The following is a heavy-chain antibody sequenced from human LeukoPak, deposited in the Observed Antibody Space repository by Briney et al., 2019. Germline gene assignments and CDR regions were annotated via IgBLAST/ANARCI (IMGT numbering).Heavy chain of an antibody. J-gene: IGHJ2*01. Sequence: SETLSLTCTVSGGSISSYYWSWIRQPPGKGLEWIGYIYYSGSTNYNPSLKSRVTISVDTSKNQFSLKLSSVTAADTAVYYCARHITTTRGGFWYFDLWGRGTLVTVSS. V-gene: IGHV4-59*08. CDR2: IYYSGST. D-gene: IGHD1-1*01. CDR1: GGSISSYY. CDR3: ARHITTTRGGFWYFDL.